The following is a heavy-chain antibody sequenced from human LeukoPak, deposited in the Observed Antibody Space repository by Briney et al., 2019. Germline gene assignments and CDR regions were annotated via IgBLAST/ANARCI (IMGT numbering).Heavy chain of an antibody. Sequence: SETLSLTCTVSGGSISSYYWSWLRQSPGKGLEWIGYIYYSGSTTYNPPLKSRVTISVDTSKNHFSLKLSSLTAADTAVYYCARGAGLNWFDPWGQGTLVTVSS. V-gene: IGHV4-59*01. CDR2: IYYSGST. CDR3: ARGAGLNWFDP. D-gene: IGHD6-13*01. J-gene: IGHJ5*02. CDR1: GGSISSYY.